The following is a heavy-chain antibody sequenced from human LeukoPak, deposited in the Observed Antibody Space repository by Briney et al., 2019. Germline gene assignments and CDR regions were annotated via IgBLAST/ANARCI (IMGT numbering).Heavy chain of an antibody. CDR2: IIPIFGTA. V-gene: IGHV1-69*01. J-gene: IGHJ5*02. Sequence: SVKVSCKASGGTFSSYAISWVRQAPGQGLEWMGGIIPIFGTANYAQKFQGRVTITADESTSTAYMELSSLRSEDTAVYYCAREHPHDNGDYGWFDPWGQGTLVTVSS. D-gene: IGHD4-17*01. CDR1: GGTFSSYA. CDR3: AREHPHDNGDYGWFDP.